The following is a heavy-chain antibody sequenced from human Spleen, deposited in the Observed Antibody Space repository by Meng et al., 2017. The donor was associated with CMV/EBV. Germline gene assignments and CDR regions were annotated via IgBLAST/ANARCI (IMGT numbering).Heavy chain of an antibody. D-gene: IGHD6-19*01. J-gene: IGHJ4*02. V-gene: IGHV3-21*01. Sequence: GGSLRLSCAASGFIFSSYNINWIRQAPGKGLEWVSSISSTGSFIYYADSVRGRFTISRDNAKNSLYLQMNSLRAEDTAVYYCARDSSGWWGQGTLVTVSS. CDR2: ISSTGSFI. CDR3: ARDSSGW. CDR1: GFIFSSYN.